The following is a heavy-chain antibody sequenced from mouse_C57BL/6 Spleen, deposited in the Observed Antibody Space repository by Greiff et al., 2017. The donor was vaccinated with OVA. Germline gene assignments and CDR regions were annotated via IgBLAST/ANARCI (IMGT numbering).Heavy chain of an antibody. V-gene: IGHV1-26*01. CDR3: ARMILRYFDY. J-gene: IGHJ2*01. CDR2: INPNNGGT. D-gene: IGHD1-1*01. Sequence: EVQLQQSGPELVKPGASVKISCKASGYTFTDYYMNWVKQSHGKSLEWIGDINPNNGGTSYNQKFKGKATLTVDKSSSTAYMELRSLTSEDSAVYYCARMILRYFDYWGQGTTHTVSS. CDR1: GYTFTDYY.